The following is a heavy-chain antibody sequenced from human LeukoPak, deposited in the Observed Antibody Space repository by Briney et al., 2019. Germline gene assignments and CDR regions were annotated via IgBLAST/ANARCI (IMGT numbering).Heavy chain of an antibody. CDR1: GGTFSSYA. CDR3: ARVGYSSSSPPPDDY. J-gene: IGHJ4*02. Sequence: ASVKVSCKASGGTFSSYAISWVRQAPGQGLEWMGWISAYNGNTNYAQKLQGRVTMTTDTSTSTAYMELRSLRSDDTAVYYCARVGYSSSSPPPDDYWGQGTLVTVSS. CDR2: ISAYNGNT. V-gene: IGHV1-18*01. D-gene: IGHD6-13*01.